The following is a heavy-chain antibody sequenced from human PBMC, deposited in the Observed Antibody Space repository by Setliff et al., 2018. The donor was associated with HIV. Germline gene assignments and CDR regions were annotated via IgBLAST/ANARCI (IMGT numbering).Heavy chain of an antibody. J-gene: IGHJ4*02. CDR3: ARTVEGLREFDY. V-gene: IGHV4-61*02. D-gene: IGHD6-19*01. Sequence: SETLSLTCTVSGGSISSGNYYWNWIRQPAGKGLEWIGRFYTSGTIDYNPSLKSRVTISRDTSKNQFSLKLSSVTAADTAVYYCARTVEGLREFDYWGQGTLVTVS. CDR1: GGSISSGNYY. CDR2: FYTSGTI.